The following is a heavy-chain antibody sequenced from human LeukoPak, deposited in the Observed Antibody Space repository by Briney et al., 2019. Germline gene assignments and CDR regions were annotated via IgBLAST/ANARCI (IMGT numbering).Heavy chain of an antibody. V-gene: IGHV3-21*01. J-gene: IGHJ4*02. D-gene: IGHD6-6*01. CDR1: GFSFSSYS. CDR3: ARVVVSSSSDYFDY. CDR2: ISSSASYI. Sequence: GGSLRLSCAASGFSFSSYSMNWVRQAPGKGLEWVSSISSSASYIYYADSVKGRFTISRDNSKKTLYLQMNSLRGEDTAVYYCARVVVSSSSDYFDYWGQGTLVIVSS.